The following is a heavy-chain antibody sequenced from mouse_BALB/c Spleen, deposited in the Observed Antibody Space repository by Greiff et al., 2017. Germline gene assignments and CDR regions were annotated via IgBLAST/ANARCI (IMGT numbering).Heavy chain of an antibody. CDR3: ARRDRYDGAWFAY. Sequence: EVKLVESGGGLVQPGGSLKLSCAASGFDFSRYWMSWVRQAPGKGLEWIGEINPDSSTINYTPSLKDKFIISRDNAKNTLYLQMSKVRSEDTALYYCARRDRYDGAWFAYWGQGTLVTVSA. J-gene: IGHJ3*01. CDR2: INPDSSTI. V-gene: IGHV4-1*02. CDR1: GFDFSRYW. D-gene: IGHD2-14*01.